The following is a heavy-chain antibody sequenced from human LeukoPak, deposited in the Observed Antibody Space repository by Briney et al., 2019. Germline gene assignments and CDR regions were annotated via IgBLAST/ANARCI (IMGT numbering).Heavy chain of an antibody. CDR1: GFTFSSYA. CDR2: ISGSGGST. D-gene: IGHD4-17*01. Sequence: GGSLRLSYAASGFTFSSYAMSWVRQAPGKGLEWVSAISGSGGSTYYADSVKGRFTISRDNSKNTLYLQMNSLRAEDTAVYYCAKESDYTYYYGMDVWGQGTTVTVSS. CDR3: AKESDYTYYYGMDV. J-gene: IGHJ6*02. V-gene: IGHV3-23*01.